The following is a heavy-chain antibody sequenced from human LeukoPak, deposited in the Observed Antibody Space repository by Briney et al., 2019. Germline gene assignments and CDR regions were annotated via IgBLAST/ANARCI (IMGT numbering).Heavy chain of an antibody. CDR1: GFTFSNFW. Sequence: GGSLRLSCVASGFTFSNFWMSWVRQAPGKGLEWVANIKQDGTEKYYVDSVKGRFTVSIDNAKNSLYLQMNSLRAEDTAVYYCARAIDYGYPGGYWGQGTLVTVSS. CDR2: IKQDGTEK. CDR3: ARAIDYGYPGGY. J-gene: IGHJ4*02. D-gene: IGHD4-17*01. V-gene: IGHV3-7*01.